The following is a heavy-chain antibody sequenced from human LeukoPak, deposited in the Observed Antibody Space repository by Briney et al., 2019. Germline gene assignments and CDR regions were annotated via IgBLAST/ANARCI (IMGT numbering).Heavy chain of an antibody. CDR2: SYYSGST. J-gene: IGHJ4*02. V-gene: IGHV4-59*01. Sequence: SETLSLTCTVSGASIVNYYWTWIRQAPGQGLEWLGYSYYSGSTQYNPSLEGRVTISVDTSKNQFSLKLDPVTAADTAVYYCARDRSLGYFDYWGQGTVVTVSS. CDR1: GASIVNYY. CDR3: ARDRSLGYFDY.